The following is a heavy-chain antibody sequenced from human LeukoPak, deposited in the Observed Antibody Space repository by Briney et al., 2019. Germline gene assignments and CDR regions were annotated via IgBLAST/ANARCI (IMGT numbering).Heavy chain of an antibody. J-gene: IGHJ6*03. V-gene: IGHV4-59*01. Sequence: SETLSLTCTVPGGSISSYYWSWIRQPPGKGLEWIGYIYYSGSTNYNPSLKSRVTISVDTSKNQFSLKLSSVTAADTAVYYCARDSVSHDFWSGYPTGRYMDVWGKGTTVTVSS. CDR3: ARDSVSHDFWSGYPTGRYMDV. D-gene: IGHD3-3*01. CDR2: IYYSGST. CDR1: GGSISSYY.